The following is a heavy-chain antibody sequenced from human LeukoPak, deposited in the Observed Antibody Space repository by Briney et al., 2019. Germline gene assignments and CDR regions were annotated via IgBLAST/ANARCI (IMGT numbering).Heavy chain of an antibody. V-gene: IGHV3-74*01. CDR1: GFTFSSYW. CDR3: ASGSRTGYDDH. J-gene: IGHJ4*02. Sequence: PGGSLRLSCAASGFTFSSYWMHWVRQAPGKGLVWVSRINRDGSSANYADSVRGRFTISRDNAKNTLDLQMNSRSAEDTAVYYCASGSRTGYDDHWGQGTLVTVST. CDR2: INRDGSSA. D-gene: IGHD3/OR15-3a*01.